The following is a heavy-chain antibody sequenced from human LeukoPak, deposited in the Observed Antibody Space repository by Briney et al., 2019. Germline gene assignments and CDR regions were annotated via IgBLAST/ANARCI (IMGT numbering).Heavy chain of an antibody. D-gene: IGHD6-13*01. CDR2: INPSGGST. Sequence: GASVKVSCKASGYTFTSYYVHWVRQAPGQGLEWMGIINPSGGSTSYAQKFQGRVTMTRDTSTSTVYMELSSLRSEDTAVYYCARARAAAAAFDYWGQGTLVTVSS. CDR1: GYTFTSYY. V-gene: IGHV1-46*01. CDR3: ARARAAAAAFDY. J-gene: IGHJ4*02.